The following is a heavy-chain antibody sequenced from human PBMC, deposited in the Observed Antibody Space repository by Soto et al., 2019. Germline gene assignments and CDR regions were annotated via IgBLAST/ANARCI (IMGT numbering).Heavy chain of an antibody. Sequence: QVQLVESGGGVVQPGRSLRLSCAASGFTFSSYGMHWVRQAPGKGLEWVAVIWYDGSNKYYADSVKGRFTISRDNSTNSRYLQMNSLRAEDTAVYYCARGGQSSGGYVQLRPMDVWGKGTTVTVSS. D-gene: IGHD6-19*01. J-gene: IGHJ6*03. CDR3: ARGGQSSGGYVQLRPMDV. V-gene: IGHV3-33*01. CDR2: IWYDGSNK. CDR1: GFTFSSYG.